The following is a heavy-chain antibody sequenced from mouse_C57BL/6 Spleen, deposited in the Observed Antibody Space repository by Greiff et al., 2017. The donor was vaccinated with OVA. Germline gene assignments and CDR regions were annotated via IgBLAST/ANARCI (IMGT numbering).Heavy chain of an antibody. Sequence: EVQLQQSGPELVKPGASVKMSCKASGYTFTDYNMHWVKPSHGKSLAWIGYINPNNGGTRYNQKFKGKATLTVNTSSSTAYMELRSLTSEDSAVYYCARVILRLGYFDDWGTGTTVTVSS. J-gene: IGHJ1*03. V-gene: IGHV1-22*01. D-gene: IGHD1-1*01. CDR1: GYTFTDYN. CDR3: ARVILRLGYFDD. CDR2: INPNNGGT.